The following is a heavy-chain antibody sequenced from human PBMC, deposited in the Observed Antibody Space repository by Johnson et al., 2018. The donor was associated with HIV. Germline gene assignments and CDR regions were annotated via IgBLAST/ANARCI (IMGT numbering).Heavy chain of an antibody. D-gene: IGHD2-21*02. J-gene: IGHJ3*02. CDR3: AKKALGDVDAFDI. V-gene: IGHV3-9*01. Sequence: VQLVESGGGLVQPGRSLRLSCAASGFTFDDYAMHWVRQAPGKGLEWVSGISWNSGSIGYADSVKGRFTISRDNAKNALYLQMNSLRAEDTAVYYCAKKALGDVDAFDIWGQGTMVTVSS. CDR1: GFTFDDYA. CDR2: ISWNSGSI.